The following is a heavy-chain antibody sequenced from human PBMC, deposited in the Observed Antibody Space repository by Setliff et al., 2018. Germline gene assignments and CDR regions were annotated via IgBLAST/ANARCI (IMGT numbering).Heavy chain of an antibody. CDR1: GGSISSGGYY. V-gene: IGHV4-31*03. CDR2: IYYSGST. J-gene: IGHJ6*03. D-gene: IGHD3-22*01. CDR3: AREAGYYDSSGPVGVPYYYYMDV. Sequence: SETLSLTCTVSGGSISSGGYYRSWIRQHPGKGLEWIGYIYYSGSTYYNPSLKSRVTISVDASKNQFSLKLSSVTAADTAVYYCAREAGYYDSSGPVGVPYYYYMDVWGKGTTVTVSS.